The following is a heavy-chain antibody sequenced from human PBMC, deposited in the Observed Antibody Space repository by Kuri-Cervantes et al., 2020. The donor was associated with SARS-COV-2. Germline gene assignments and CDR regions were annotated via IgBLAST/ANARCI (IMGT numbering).Heavy chain of an antibody. CDR3: AREAGAKYYYDSSGSYYYGMDV. V-gene: IGHV1-46*01. D-gene: IGHD3-22*01. CDR2: INPSDGST. J-gene: IGHJ6*02. CDR1: GYTFTSYY. Sequence: ASVKVSCKASGYTFTSYYMHWVRQAPGQGLEWMGIINPSDGSTSYAQKFQGRVTMTRDTSTSTVYMELSSLRSEDTAVYYCAREAGAKYYYDSSGSYYYGMDVWGQGTTVTVSS.